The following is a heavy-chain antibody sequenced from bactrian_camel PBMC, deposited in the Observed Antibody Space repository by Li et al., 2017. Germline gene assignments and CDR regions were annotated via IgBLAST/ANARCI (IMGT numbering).Heavy chain of an antibody. D-gene: IGHD7*01. CDR3: AAGKTVGLPLLVPTSYKY. V-gene: IGHV3S1*01. CDR1: GFTSNSCG. Sequence: HVQLVESGGGLVQPGGSLRLSCTVPGFTSNSCGMAWFRQAAGKQREWVAAIYTGGGSTYYADSVKGRFTISQDNAKNTVYLQMNSLRPEDTAMYYCAAGKTVGLPLLVPTSYKYWGQGTQVTVS. J-gene: IGHJ4*01. CDR2: IYTGGGST.